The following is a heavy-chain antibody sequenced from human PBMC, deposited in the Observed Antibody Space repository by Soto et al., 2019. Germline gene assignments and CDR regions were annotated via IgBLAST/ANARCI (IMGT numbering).Heavy chain of an antibody. CDR2: IIPILGIA. CDR1: GGTFSSYT. CDR3: ARLEAYCGGDCYSSYYYGMDV. J-gene: IGHJ6*02. V-gene: IGHV1-69*02. Sequence: QVQLVQSGAEVKKPGSSVKVSCKASGGTFSSYTISWVRQAPGQGLEWMGRIIPILGIANYAQKFQGRVTITADKSTSTAYMELSSLRSEDTAVYYCARLEAYCGGDCYSSYYYGMDVWGQGTTVTVSS. D-gene: IGHD2-21*02.